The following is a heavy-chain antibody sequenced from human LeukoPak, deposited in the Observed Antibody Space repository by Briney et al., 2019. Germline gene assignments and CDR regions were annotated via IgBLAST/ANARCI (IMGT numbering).Heavy chain of an antibody. CDR2: IKSKTDGGTT. CDR1: GFTFSNAW. D-gene: IGHD3-22*01. Sequence: GGSLRLSCAASGFTFSNAWMSWVRQAPGKGLEWVGRIKSKTDGGTTDYAAPVKGRFTISRDDSKNTPYLQMNSLKTEDTAVYYCRAVGRYYDSSGYYSGMYDDYWGQGTLVTVSS. V-gene: IGHV3-15*01. J-gene: IGHJ4*02. CDR3: RAVGRYYDSSGYYSGMYDDY.